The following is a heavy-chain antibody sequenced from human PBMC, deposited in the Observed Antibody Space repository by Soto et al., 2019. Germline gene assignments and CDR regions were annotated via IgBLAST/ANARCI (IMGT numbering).Heavy chain of an antibody. J-gene: IGHJ4*02. Sequence: QLHLVQSGAEVKKAGSSVKVSCKASGGTVISYAITWVRQAPGKGLEWMGVFTPIFVSAHYAPKFQGRITITADESTSTAYMELSGLTSEDTAIYYCARDVSSDTTGFRGYDLWGQGTQVTVSS. CDR1: GGTVISYA. D-gene: IGHD3-10*01. CDR3: ARDVSSDTTGFRGYDL. V-gene: IGHV1-69*01. CDR2: FTPIFVSA.